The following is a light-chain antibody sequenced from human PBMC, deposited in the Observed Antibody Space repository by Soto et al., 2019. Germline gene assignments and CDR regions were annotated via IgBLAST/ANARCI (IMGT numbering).Light chain of an antibody. CDR2: DAS. Sequence: EIVLTQSPATLSLSPGERATLSCRASQSVGSYLGWYQHKPGQAPRLLIYDASTRAPGIPARFSGSGAGTDFTLTISSLEPEDVAVYYCQQRSNWPRGTFGQGTKLEIK. CDR3: QQRSNWPRGT. CDR1: QSVGSY. V-gene: IGKV3-11*01. J-gene: IGKJ2*01.